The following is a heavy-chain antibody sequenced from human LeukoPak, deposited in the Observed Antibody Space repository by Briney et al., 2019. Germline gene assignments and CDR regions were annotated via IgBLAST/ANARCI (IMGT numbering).Heavy chain of an antibody. D-gene: IGHD5-12*01. CDR1: GFTFSSYA. V-gene: IGHV3-30*01. CDR2: ISYDGSNK. CDR3: SRGGYSGYDSNYYYMDV. Sequence: PGGSLRLSCAASGFTFSSYAMHWVRQAPGKGPEWVAVISYDGSNKYYADSVKGRFTISRDNSKNTLYLQMNSLRAEDTAVYYCSRGGYSGYDSNYYYMDVWGKGTTVTVSS. J-gene: IGHJ6*03.